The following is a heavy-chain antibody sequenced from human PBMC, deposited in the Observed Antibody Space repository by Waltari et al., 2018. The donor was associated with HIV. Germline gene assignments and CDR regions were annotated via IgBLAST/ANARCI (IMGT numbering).Heavy chain of an antibody. J-gene: IGHJ4*02. V-gene: IGHV4-59*01. Sequence: QVQLQESGPGLVKPSETLSLTCNVSGGSISSYYWSCIRQPPGKGQGWIGYIYYSWTPNYKTSRKSGVTISLETYKNELSRNMSSVTAADTVVFYCARRKGYGDYGGGFYFDYWGQGTLVTVSS. CDR3: ARRKGYGDYGGGFYFDY. CDR2: IYYSWTP. D-gene: IGHD4-17*01. CDR1: GGSISSYY.